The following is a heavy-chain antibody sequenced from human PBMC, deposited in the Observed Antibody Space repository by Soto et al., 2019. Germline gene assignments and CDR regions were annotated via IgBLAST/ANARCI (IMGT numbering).Heavy chain of an antibody. V-gene: IGHV3-21*01. Sequence: GGSLRLSCAASGFTFSSYSMNWVRQAPGKGLEWVSPISSSSSYIYYADSVKGRFTISRDNAKNSLYLQMNSLRAEDTAVYYCARAIVVVPAAIYYYYYGMDVWGQGTTVTVSS. CDR3: ARAIVVVPAAIYYYYYGMDV. J-gene: IGHJ6*02. CDR1: GFTFSSYS. D-gene: IGHD2-2*02. CDR2: ISSSSSYI.